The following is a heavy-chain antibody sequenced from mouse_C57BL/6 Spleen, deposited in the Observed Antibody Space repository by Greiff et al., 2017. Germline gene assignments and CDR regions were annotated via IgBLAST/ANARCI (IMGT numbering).Heavy chain of an antibody. CDR3: ARSDSNYPDY. CDR1: GFNIKDYY. J-gene: IGHJ2*01. V-gene: IGHV14-2*01. Sequence: VQLQQSGAELVKPGASVKLSCTASGFNIKDYYMHWVKQRTEQGLEWIGRIVPEDGETTYAPKFQGKATLTADTSSNTAYLQLSSLTSEDTAVYYCARSDSNYPDYWGQGTTLTVSS. CDR2: IVPEDGET. D-gene: IGHD2-5*01.